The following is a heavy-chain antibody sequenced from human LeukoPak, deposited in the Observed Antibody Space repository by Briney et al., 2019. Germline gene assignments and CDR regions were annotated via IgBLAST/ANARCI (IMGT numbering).Heavy chain of an antibody. CDR3: ARGGKSYPYYFDY. V-gene: IGHV4-61*02. Sequence: SETLSLTCTVSGDSISNGNYYWSWIRQPAGKGLEWLGRIYTSGNANYNPSLKSRVTISVDTSKNQFSLKLSSVTAADTAVYYCARGGKSYPYYFDYWGQGTLVTVSS. J-gene: IGHJ4*02. CDR1: GDSISNGNYY. D-gene: IGHD1-26*01. CDR2: IYTSGNA.